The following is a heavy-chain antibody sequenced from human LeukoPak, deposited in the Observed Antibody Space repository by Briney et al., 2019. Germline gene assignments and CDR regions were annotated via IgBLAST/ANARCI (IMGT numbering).Heavy chain of an antibody. D-gene: IGHD1-1*01. CDR3: ARTGNPPTGDY. J-gene: IGHJ4*02. CDR2: IKQDGSEK. V-gene: IGHV3-7*03. Sequence: GGSLRLSCAASGFTFTIYWMTWVRQAPGKGLEWVANIKQDGSEKYYVDSVKGRFTISRDNAKNSLYLQMNSLRAEDTAVYYCARTGNPPTGDYWGQGTLVTVSS. CDR1: GFTFTIYW.